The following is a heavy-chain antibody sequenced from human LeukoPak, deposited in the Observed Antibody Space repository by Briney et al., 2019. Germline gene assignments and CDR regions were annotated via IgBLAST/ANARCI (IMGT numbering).Heavy chain of an antibody. D-gene: IGHD2-15*01. V-gene: IGHV3-23*01. CDR3: AKRLTSCSGGRCYPGNFFDY. CDR2: ISDSDGST. J-gene: IGHJ4*02. Sequence: GGSLRLSCAASGFTFSSYAMSWVRQAPGKGLEWVSSISDSDGSTYCADSVKGRFTISRDNSRNTLYLQMDSLRAEDTAVYYCAKRLTSCSGGRCYPGNFFDYWGQGTLVTVSS. CDR1: GFTFSSYA.